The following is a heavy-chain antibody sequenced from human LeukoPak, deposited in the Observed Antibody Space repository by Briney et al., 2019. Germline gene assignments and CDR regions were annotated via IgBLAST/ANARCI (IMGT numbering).Heavy chain of an antibody. CDR3: TISDYDFWSAIDY. J-gene: IGHJ4*02. V-gene: IGHV3-49*04. CDR1: GFTFGDYA. Sequence: GGSLRLSCTASGFTFGDYAMSWVRQAPGKGLEWVGFISSKAYGGTTAYAASVKGRFTISRDDSKSIAYLQMNSLKNEDTAVYYCTISDYDFWSAIDYWGQGTLVTVSS. D-gene: IGHD3-3*01. CDR2: ISSKAYGGTT.